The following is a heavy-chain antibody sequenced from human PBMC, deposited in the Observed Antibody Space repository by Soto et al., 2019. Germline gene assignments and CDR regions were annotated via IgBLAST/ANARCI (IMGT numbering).Heavy chain of an antibody. V-gene: IGHV3-33*01. CDR3: ESYMFPVVPAAMCFDY. Sequence: RGSLRLSCAASGFTFSSYGMHWVRQAPGKGLEWVAVIWYDGSNKYYADSVKGRFTISRDNSKNALYLKMNSMRAEDTAVYYCESYMFPVVPAAMCFDYWGKGAVVTVFS. CDR2: IWYDGSNK. CDR1: GFTFSSYG. D-gene: IGHD2-2*01. J-gene: IGHJ4*02.